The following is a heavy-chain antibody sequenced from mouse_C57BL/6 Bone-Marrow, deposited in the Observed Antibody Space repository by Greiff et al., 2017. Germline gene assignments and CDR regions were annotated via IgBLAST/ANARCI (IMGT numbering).Heavy chain of an antibody. CDR1: GYTFTSYW. Sequence: QVQLQQPGAELVKPGASVKMSCKASGYTFTSYWITWVKQRPGQGLEWIGDIYPGSGSTNYNEKFKSKATLTVDTSSSTAYMQLSSRTSEDSAVEDWAREGPDDSNFDVWGKGTTGTVSA. J-gene: IGHJ1*03. CDR2: IYPGSGST. CDR3: AREGPDDSNFDV. V-gene: IGHV1-55*01. D-gene: IGHD1-1*01.